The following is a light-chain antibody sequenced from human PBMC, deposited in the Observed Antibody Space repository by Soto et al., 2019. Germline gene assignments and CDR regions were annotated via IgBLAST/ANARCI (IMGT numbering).Light chain of an antibody. V-gene: IGLV2-14*01. Sequence: QSALTQPASVSGSPGQSITISCTGTSSDVGGYNYVSWYKQHPGKAPKLMIYDVSNRPSGVSNRFSGSKSGNTASLTISGRQAEDEADYYCSSYTSSSIVVFGGGTKLTVL. J-gene: IGLJ2*01. CDR1: SSDVGGYNY. CDR2: DVS. CDR3: SSYTSSSIVV.